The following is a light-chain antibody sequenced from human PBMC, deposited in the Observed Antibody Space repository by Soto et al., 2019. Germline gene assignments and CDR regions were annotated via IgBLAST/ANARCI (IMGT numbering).Light chain of an antibody. V-gene: IGKV3-11*01. CDR3: QQRSNWPPT. Sequence: EIVLTQSPGTLSLSPGQRATLSCRASESISRDYLAWYQQRLGQAPRLLIYDASNRATGIPARFSGSGSGTDFTLTISSLEPEDFAVYYCQQRSNWPPTFGQGTKVDIK. J-gene: IGKJ1*01. CDR2: DAS. CDR1: ESISRDY.